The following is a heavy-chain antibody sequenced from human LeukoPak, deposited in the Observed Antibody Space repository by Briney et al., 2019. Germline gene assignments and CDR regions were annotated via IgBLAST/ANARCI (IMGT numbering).Heavy chain of an antibody. V-gene: IGHV3-23*01. D-gene: IGHD6-19*01. CDR1: GFTFSSYA. CDR3: ARETPLPGIAVAGVFPDY. J-gene: IGHJ4*02. Sequence: PGGSLRLSCAASGFTFSSYAMSWVRQAPGKGLEWVSAISGSGGSTYYADSVKGRFTISRDNSKNTLYLQMNSLRAEDTAVYYCARETPLPGIAVAGVFPDYWGQGTLVTVSS. CDR2: ISGSGGST.